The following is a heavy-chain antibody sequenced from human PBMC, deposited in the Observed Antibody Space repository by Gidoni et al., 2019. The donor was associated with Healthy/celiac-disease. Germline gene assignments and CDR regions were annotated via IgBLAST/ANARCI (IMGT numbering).Heavy chain of an antibody. CDR1: GFTFDEYA. Sequence: EVQLVESGGGLVQPGRSRRLSCAASGFTFDEYAMHWVRQAPGTGLGWVSGLRLNSGSIGYADSVKVRFTISRYNAKNSLYLQMNSLRSEDTALYYCAKDITGVVVPAAGFDPWGQGTLVTVSS. J-gene: IGHJ5*02. CDR3: AKDITGVVVPAAGFDP. V-gene: IGHV3-9*01. CDR2: LRLNSGSI. D-gene: IGHD2-2*01.